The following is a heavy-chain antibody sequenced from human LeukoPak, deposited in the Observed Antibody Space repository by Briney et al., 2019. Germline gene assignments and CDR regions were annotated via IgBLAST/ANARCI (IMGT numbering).Heavy chain of an antibody. J-gene: IGHJ4*02. CDR2: INSDGRNT. V-gene: IGHV3-74*01. CDR1: GFTFSTYW. D-gene: IGHD6-13*01. Sequence: PGGSLRLSCAASGFTFSTYWMHRVRQAPGKGLVWVSHINSDGRNTTYADSVTGRFTISRDNAKNTLYLQMNSLRAEDTAVYYCARVLAQQQGYWGQGTLVTVSS. CDR3: ARVLAQQQGY.